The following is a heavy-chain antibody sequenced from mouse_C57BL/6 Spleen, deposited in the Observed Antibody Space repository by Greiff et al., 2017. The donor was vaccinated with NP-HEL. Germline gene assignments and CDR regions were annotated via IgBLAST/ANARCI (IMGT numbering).Heavy chain of an antibody. CDR2: IDPSDSYT. D-gene: IGHD3-2*02. CDR3: ARRDSSGRFAY. Sequence: VQLQQPGAELVKPGASVKLSCKASGYTFTSYWMQWVKQRPGQGLEWIGEIDPSDSYTNYNQKFKGKATLTVDTSSSTAYMQLSSLTSEDSAVYYCARRDSSGRFAYWGQGTLVTVSA. V-gene: IGHV1-50*01. CDR1: GYTFTSYW. J-gene: IGHJ3*01.